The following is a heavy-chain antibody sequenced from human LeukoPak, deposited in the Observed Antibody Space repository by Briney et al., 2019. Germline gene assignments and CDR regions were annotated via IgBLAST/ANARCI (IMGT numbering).Heavy chain of an antibody. J-gene: IGHJ6*03. CDR3: ARSPAGANYYLDV. Sequence: GGSLRLSCAASGFTFSSYEMNWVRQAPGKGLEWASYISSSGSTIYYADSVKGRSTISRDNAKNSLSLQMNSLRAEDTAVYYCARSPAGANYYLDVWGKGTTVTISS. CDR1: GFTFSSYE. V-gene: IGHV3-48*03. CDR2: ISSSGSTI. D-gene: IGHD1-14*01.